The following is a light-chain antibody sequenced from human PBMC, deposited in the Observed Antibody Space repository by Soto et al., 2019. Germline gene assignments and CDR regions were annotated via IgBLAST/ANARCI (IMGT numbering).Light chain of an antibody. Sequence: ETVMTQSPCTLSLSPGERATLSCRASQSVSSSYLAWYQQKPGQAPRLLIYGASSRDTGIPDRFSGSGSGTDFTLTISSLEPEDSAVYYCQQRHMWPIPFGQGTRLEI. V-gene: IGKV3D-20*02. CDR3: QQRHMWPIP. CDR2: GAS. J-gene: IGKJ5*01. CDR1: QSVSSSY.